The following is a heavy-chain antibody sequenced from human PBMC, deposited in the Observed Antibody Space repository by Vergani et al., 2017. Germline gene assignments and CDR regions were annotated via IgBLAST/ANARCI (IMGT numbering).Heavy chain of an antibody. CDR1: GFTFSDYY. CDR3: ASDTAMVTGWFDP. Sequence: QVQLVESGGGLVKPGGSLRLSCAASGFTFSDYYMSWIRQAPGKGLEWVSYISSSGSTIYYADYVKGRFTISRDNATNSLYLQMNSLGAEDTAVYYCASDTAMVTGWFDPWGQGTLVTVSS. V-gene: IGHV3-11*01. J-gene: IGHJ5*02. CDR2: ISSSGSTI. D-gene: IGHD5-18*01.